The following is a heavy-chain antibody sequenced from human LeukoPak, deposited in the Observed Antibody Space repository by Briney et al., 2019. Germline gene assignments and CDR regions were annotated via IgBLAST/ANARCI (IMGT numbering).Heavy chain of an antibody. CDR1: GFTFNGYY. Sequence: ASVKVSCKASGFTFNGYYVHWVRQAPGQGLEWMGWISAYNGNTNYAQKLQGRVTMTTDTSTSPAYMELRSLRSDDTAVYYCARLVVPAAGAYYYYYYMDVWGKGTTVTVSS. CDR2: ISAYNGNT. V-gene: IGHV1-18*04. J-gene: IGHJ6*03. D-gene: IGHD2-2*01. CDR3: ARLVVPAAGAYYYYYYMDV.